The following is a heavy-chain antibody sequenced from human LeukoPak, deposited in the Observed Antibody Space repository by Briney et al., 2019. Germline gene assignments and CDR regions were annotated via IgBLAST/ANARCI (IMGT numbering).Heavy chain of an antibody. D-gene: IGHD1-26*01. Sequence: SETLSLTCAVYGGSFSGYYWSWIRQPPGKGLEWIGYIYYSGGTNYNPSLKSRVTISVDTSKNQFSLKLSSVTAADTAVYYCASLPIVGAPDDYWGQGTLVTVSS. CDR1: GGSFSGYY. CDR2: IYYSGGT. V-gene: IGHV4-59*01. CDR3: ASLPIVGAPDDY. J-gene: IGHJ4*02.